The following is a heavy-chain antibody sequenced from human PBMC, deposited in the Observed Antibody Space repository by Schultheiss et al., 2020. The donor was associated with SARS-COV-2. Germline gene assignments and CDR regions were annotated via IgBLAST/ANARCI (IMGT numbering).Heavy chain of an antibody. J-gene: IGHJ3*02. V-gene: IGHV4-61*01. CDR1: GGSVSSGSYY. Sequence: SETLSLTCTVSGGSVSSGSYYWSWIRQPPGKGLEWIGYIYYSGSTNYNPSFKSRVTISVDTSKNQFSLMLSSVTAADTAVYYCAREVATVAFDIWGQGTMSTVSS. D-gene: IGHD5-12*01. CDR2: IYYSGST. CDR3: AREVATVAFDI.